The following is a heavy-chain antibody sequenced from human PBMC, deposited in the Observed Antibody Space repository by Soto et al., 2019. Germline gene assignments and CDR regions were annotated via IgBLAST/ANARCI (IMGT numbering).Heavy chain of an antibody. CDR3: ASNDFWSGSSYAS. V-gene: IGHV4-61*01. CDR2: IYYSGST. Sequence: QVQLQESGPGLVKPSETLSLTCTVSGGSVSSGSYYWSWVRQPPGEGLEWIGYIYYSGSTNYNPSLTRRVTISVDTSKNQLPLKLSSVTAADTPVYYSASNDFWSGSSYASWGQGTLVTVSS. J-gene: IGHJ4*02. D-gene: IGHD3-3*01. CDR1: GGSVSSGSYY.